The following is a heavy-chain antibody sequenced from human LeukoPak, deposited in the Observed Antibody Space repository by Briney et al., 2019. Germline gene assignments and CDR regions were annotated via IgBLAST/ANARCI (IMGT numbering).Heavy chain of an antibody. CDR3: ARLLFWFDP. V-gene: IGHV4-39*01. CDR1: GGSLSSNGYY. CDR2: IYYSGST. J-gene: IGHJ5*02. D-gene: IGHD3-10*01. Sequence: PSETLSLTCTVSGGSLSSNGYYWAWFRQPPGTGLEWIGSIYYSGSTYYNPSLKSRVTISVDTSKNQFSLKLSSVTAADTAVYYCARLLFWFDPWGQGTLVTVSS.